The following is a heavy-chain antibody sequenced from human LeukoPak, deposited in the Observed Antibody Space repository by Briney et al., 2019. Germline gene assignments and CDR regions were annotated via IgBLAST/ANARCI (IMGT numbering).Heavy chain of an antibody. CDR1: GGSFSGYY. Sequence: NPSETLSLTCAVYGGSFSGYYWSWIRQPPGKGLEWLGEINHSGSTNYNPSLKSRVTISVDTSKNQFSLKLSSVTAADTAVYYCARGLTAYYYGSGSYYWFDPWGQGILVTVSS. CDR2: INHSGST. D-gene: IGHD3-10*01. CDR3: ARGLTAYYYGSGSYYWFDP. V-gene: IGHV4-34*01. J-gene: IGHJ5*02.